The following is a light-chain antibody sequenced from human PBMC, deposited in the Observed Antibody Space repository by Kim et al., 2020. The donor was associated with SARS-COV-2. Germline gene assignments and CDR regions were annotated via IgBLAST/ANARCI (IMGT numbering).Light chain of an antibody. CDR1: QNIGPC. Sequence: SVGERVTIACSASQNIGPCLAWYQQKPGKGPKLLIYRASILENGVPSRYSGSGSGKDLTLASSSLQPDDFATYDCQQYERYPRTFGQGTKVDIK. J-gene: IGKJ1*01. V-gene: IGKV1-5*03. CDR3: QQYERYPRT. CDR2: RAS.